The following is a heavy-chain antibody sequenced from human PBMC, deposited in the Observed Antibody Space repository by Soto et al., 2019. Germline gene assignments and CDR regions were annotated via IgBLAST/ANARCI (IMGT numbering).Heavy chain of an antibody. CDR3: VRDPGDPTRFDP. Sequence: GGSLRLSCAASGFTFSSYAMHWVRQAPGKGLEWVAVISYDGSNKYYADSVKGRFTISRDNSKNTLYLQMNSLRAEDTAVYYCVRDPGDPTRFDPWGQGTLVTVSS. V-gene: IGHV3-30-3*01. CDR1: GFTFSSYA. J-gene: IGHJ5*02. D-gene: IGHD1-26*01. CDR2: ISYDGSNK.